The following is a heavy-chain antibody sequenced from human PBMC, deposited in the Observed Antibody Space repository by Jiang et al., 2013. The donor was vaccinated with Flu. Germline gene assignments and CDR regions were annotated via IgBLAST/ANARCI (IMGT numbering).Heavy chain of an antibody. CDR3: ARLSGGTLDY. CDR1: GFSFTNYW. D-gene: IGHD1-14*01. V-gene: IGHV5-51*01. CDR2: IYPGDSYT. Sequence: GAEVKKPGESLKISCKGSGFSFTNYWIGWVRQMPGKGLEWMGIIYPGDSYTNYIASFQGHVTVSADKSISTAYLQWSSLKASDTAMYYCARLSGGTLDYWGQGTLVTVSS. J-gene: IGHJ4*02.